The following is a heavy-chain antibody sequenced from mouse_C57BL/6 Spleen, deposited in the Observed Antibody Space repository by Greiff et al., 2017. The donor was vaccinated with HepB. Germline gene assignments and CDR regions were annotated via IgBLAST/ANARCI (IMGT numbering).Heavy chain of an antibody. J-gene: IGHJ2*01. D-gene: IGHD2-14*01. V-gene: IGHV1-55*01. Sequence: VQLQQSGAELVKPGASVKMSCKASGYTFTSYWITWVKQRPGQGLEWIGDIYPGSGSTNYNEKFKSKATLTVDTSSSTAYMQLSSLTSEDSAVYYCARSDMYGVAGAFDYWGQGTTLTVSS. CDR3: ARSDMYGVAGAFDY. CDR1: GYTFTSYW. CDR2: IYPGSGST.